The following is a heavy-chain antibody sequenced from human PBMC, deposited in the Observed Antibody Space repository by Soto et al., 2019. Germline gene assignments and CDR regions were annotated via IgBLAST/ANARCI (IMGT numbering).Heavy chain of an antibody. CDR3: ARDKRDYDILTGYYLDY. Sequence: SETLSLTCTVSGGSISSYYWSWIRQPAGKGLEWIGRIYTCGSTNYNPSLKSRVTMSVDTSKNQFSLKLSSVTAADTAVYYCARDKRDYDILTGYYLDYWGQGTLVTVSS. CDR1: GGSISSYY. J-gene: IGHJ4*02. V-gene: IGHV4-4*07. CDR2: IYTCGST. D-gene: IGHD3-9*01.